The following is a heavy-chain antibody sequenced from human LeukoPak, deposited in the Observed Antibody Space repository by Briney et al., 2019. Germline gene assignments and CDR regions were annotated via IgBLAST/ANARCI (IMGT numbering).Heavy chain of an antibody. Sequence: GGSLRLSCAASGFTFSTYDIHWVRHAPGKGLEWVAFMQNDGSEKYYADSVKGRVTISRDISKNTLYLQMNSLRIEDTAVYYCARGFDYGFHYWGQGTLVTGSP. CDR2: MQNDGSEK. CDR1: GFTFSTYD. J-gene: IGHJ4*02. V-gene: IGHV3-30*02. D-gene: IGHD4-17*01. CDR3: ARGFDYGFHY.